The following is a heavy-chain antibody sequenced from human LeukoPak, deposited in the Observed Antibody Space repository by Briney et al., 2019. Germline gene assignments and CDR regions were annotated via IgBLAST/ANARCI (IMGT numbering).Heavy chain of an antibody. D-gene: IGHD6-13*01. Sequence: GGSLRLSCAASGFTFSSYWMTWVRQAPGKGLEWVANINQDGSEKYYVDSVKGRFAISRDNAKNSLYLQMNSLRAEDTAVYYCATRTSHTSSWYVYLFWDYWGQGALVTVSS. J-gene: IGHJ4*02. CDR2: INQDGSEK. V-gene: IGHV3-7*01. CDR3: ATRTSHTSSWYVYLFWDY. CDR1: GFTFSSYW.